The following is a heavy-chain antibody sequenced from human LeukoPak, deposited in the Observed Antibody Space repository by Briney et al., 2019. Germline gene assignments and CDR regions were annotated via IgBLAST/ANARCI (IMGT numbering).Heavy chain of an antibody. CDR1: GFTFSSYS. CDR2: ISSSSSTI. J-gene: IGHJ4*02. V-gene: IGHV3-48*01. CDR3: AKDLKLKPQGYYVSSGYYSIFDY. Sequence: GGSLRLSCAASGFTFSSYSMNWVRQAPGKGLEWVSYISSSSSTIYYADSVKGRFTISRDNSKNTLYLQMNSLRAEDTAVYYCAKDLKLKPQGYYVSSGYYSIFDYWGQGILVTVSS. D-gene: IGHD3-22*01.